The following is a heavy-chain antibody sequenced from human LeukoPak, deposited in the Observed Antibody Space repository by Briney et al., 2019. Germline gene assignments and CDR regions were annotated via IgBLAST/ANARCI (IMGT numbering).Heavy chain of an antibody. Sequence: GGSLRLSCAASGFTFSSYGMHWVRQAPGKGLEWVAGIQYDGSKKYYGDSVKGRFTISRDDPKNTLYLQMNSLRAEDTAVYYCARDRSYGSFDYWGQGTLVTVSS. J-gene: IGHJ4*02. D-gene: IGHD4-17*01. CDR2: IQYDGSKK. CDR1: GFTFSSYG. CDR3: ARDRSYGSFDY. V-gene: IGHV3-33*01.